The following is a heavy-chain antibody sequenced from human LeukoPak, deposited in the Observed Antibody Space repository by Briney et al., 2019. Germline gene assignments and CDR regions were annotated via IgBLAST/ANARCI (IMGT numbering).Heavy chain of an antibody. CDR2: VNPKTGGT. V-gene: IGHV1-2*02. CDR1: GYSFTSNH. D-gene: IGHD5-18*01. CDR3: AREFSSSLAWLPYVTGDDAFDV. Sequence: ASVKVSCKAFGYSFTSNHLHWVRQAPRQGLEWMGWVNPKTGGTNYARKFQGRVTMTRDTSINTVNMELSRLTSDDSAVYYCAREFSSSLAWLPYVTGDDAFDVWGQGTMITVS. J-gene: IGHJ3*01.